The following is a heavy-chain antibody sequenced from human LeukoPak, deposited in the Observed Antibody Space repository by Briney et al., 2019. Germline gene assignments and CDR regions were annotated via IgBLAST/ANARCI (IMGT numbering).Heavy chain of an antibody. D-gene: IGHD6-13*01. CDR2: IIPIFGTA. Sequence: SVKVSCKASGGTFSSYAISWVRQAPGQGLEWMGGIIPIFGTANYAQKFQGRVTITADKSTSTAYMELSSLRSEDTAVYYCARAGAAAGIGGDAFDIWGQGTMVTVSS. CDR1: GGTFSSYA. V-gene: IGHV1-69*06. CDR3: ARAGAAAGIGGDAFDI. J-gene: IGHJ3*02.